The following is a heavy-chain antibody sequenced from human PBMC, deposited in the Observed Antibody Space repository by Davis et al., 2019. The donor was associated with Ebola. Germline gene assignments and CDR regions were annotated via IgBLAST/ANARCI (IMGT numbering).Heavy chain of an antibody. V-gene: IGHV3-30*18. CDR1: GFTFSSYG. CDR3: AKDRDGEDY. D-gene: IGHD3-10*01. J-gene: IGHJ4*02. Sequence: GESLKISCAASGFTFSSYGMHWVRQAPGKGLEWVAVISYDGSNKYYADSVKGRFTISRDNSKNTLYLQMNSLRAEDTAVYYCAKDRDGEDYWGQGTLVTVSS. CDR2: ISYDGSNK.